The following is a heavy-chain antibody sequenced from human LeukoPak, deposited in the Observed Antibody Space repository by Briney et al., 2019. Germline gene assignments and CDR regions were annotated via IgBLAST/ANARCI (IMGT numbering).Heavy chain of an antibody. CDR1: GYTFTGYY. J-gene: IGHJ1*01. Sequence: ASVKVSCKAFGYTFTGYYMHWVRQAPGQGLEWMGWINPNSGGTNYAQKFQGRVTMTRDTSISTAYMELSRLRSDDTAVYYCATSYCGGDCYSFQHWGQGTLVTVSS. D-gene: IGHD2-21*02. CDR2: INPNSGGT. CDR3: ATSYCGGDCYSFQH. V-gene: IGHV1-2*02.